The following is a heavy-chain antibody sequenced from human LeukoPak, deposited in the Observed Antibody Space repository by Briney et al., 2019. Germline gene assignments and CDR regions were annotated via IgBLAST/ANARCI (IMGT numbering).Heavy chain of an antibody. CDR2: ISWDGGST. D-gene: IGHD6-6*01. V-gene: IGHV3-43*01. Sequence: GGSPRLSCAASGFTFDDYTMHWVRQAPGKGLEWVSLISWDGGSTFYADSVKGRFIISRDNSKNSLYLQMNSLRTEDTALYYCAKDQSSSSSSWFDPWGQGTLVTVSS. CDR1: GFTFDDYT. CDR3: AKDQSSSSSSWFDP. J-gene: IGHJ5*02.